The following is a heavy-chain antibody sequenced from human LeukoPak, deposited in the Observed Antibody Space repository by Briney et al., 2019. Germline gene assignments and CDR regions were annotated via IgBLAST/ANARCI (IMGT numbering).Heavy chain of an antibody. V-gene: IGHV4-61*02. CDR1: GGSISSGSYY. CDR2: IYTSGST. D-gene: IGHD6-19*01. J-gene: IGHJ4*02. CDR3: ARDIGSGDNYFDY. Sequence: SETPSLTCTVSGGSISSGSYYWSWIRQPAGKGLEWIGRIYTSGSTNYNPSLKSRVTISVDTSKNQFSLKLSSVTAADTAVYYCARDIGSGDNYFDYWGQGTLVTVSS.